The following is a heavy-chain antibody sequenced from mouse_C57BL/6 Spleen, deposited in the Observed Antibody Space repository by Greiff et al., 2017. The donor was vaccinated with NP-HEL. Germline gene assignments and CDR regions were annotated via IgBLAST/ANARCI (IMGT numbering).Heavy chain of an antibody. D-gene: IGHD2-1*01. CDR1: GYTFTSYG. J-gene: IGHJ3*01. CDR3: ARDPYGKGWFAY. CDR2: IYPRSGNT. V-gene: IGHV1-81*01. Sequence: VQGVESGAELARPGASVKLSCKASGYTFTSYGISWVKQRTGQGLEWIGEIYPRSGNTYYNEKFKGKATLTADKSSSTAYMELRSLTSEDSAVYFCARDPYGKGWFAYWGQGTLVTVSA.